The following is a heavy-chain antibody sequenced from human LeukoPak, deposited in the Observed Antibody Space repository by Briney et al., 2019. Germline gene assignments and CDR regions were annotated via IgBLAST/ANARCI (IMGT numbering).Heavy chain of an antibody. CDR3: ARDHFPHVYYYDSSGYLAGMDV. CDR1: GGTFSSYA. V-gene: IGHV1-69*04. J-gene: IGHJ6*02. Sequence: GSSVKVSCKASGGTFSSYAISWVRQAPGQGLEWMGRIIPIFGIANYARKFQGRVTITADKSTSTAYMELSSLRSEDTAAYYCARDHFPHVYYYDSSGYLAGMDVWGQGTTVTVSS. D-gene: IGHD3-22*01. CDR2: IIPIFGIA.